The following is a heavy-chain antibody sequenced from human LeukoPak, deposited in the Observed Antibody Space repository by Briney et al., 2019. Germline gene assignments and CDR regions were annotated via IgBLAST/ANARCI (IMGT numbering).Heavy chain of an antibody. Sequence: ASVKVSCKASGYTFTNYHITWVRQAPGQGLEWMGWISAYSGNTNYAQKLQGRVTMTTDKSTNTAYMELSRLRSDDTAVYYCARDHSYYDSGSYSNVDYWGQGTLVTVSS. J-gene: IGHJ4*02. CDR1: GYTFTNYH. CDR2: ISAYSGNT. CDR3: ARDHSYYDSGSYSNVDY. V-gene: IGHV1-18*01. D-gene: IGHD3-10*01.